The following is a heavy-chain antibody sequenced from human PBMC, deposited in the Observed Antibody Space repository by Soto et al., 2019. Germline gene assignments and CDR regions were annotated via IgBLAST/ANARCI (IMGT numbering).Heavy chain of an antibody. CDR1: GGTFSSYA. CDR2: IIPIFGTA. J-gene: IGHJ4*02. CDR3: ATVPLPNDDSSGYYSDY. V-gene: IGHV1-69*01. D-gene: IGHD3-22*01. Sequence: QVQLVQSGAEVKKPGSSVKVSCKASGGTFSSYAISWVRQAPGQGLEWMGGIIPIFGTANYAQKFQGRVTITADESTSTAYMELRSLRSEDTAVYYCATVPLPNDDSSGYYSDYWGQGTLVTVAS.